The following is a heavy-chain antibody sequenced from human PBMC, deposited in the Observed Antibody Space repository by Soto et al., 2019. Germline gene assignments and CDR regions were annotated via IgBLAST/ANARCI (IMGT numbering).Heavy chain of an antibody. CDR2: LNAGNSNR. CDR1: GYTFTNNA. J-gene: IGHJ3*02. CDR3: ARGYDFVWGSYRSDAFDI. Sequence: ALVKVSCNASGYTFTNNAIHLVRQAPGQRLEWLGWLNAGNSNREYSQKFQGRIIMTKDTSASTAYMELSSLISEDTAVYYCARGYDFVWGSYRSDAFDIWGQGTMVTVSS. V-gene: IGHV1-3*01. D-gene: IGHD3-16*02.